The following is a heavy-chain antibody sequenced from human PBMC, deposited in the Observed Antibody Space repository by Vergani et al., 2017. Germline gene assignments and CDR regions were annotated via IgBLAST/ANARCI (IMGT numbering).Heavy chain of an antibody. Sequence: EVQLLESGGGLVQPGGSLRLSCAASGFTFSSYAMSWVRQAPGKGLAWVSAISGSGGSNYYADSVKGRFTISRDNYKNTLYLQMNSLRAEDTAVYYCAKVAPSAYYDFWSGPSQAYYGMDVWGQGTTVTVSS. D-gene: IGHD3-3*01. V-gene: IGHV3-23*01. CDR2: ISGSGGSN. CDR3: AKVAPSAYYDFWSGPSQAYYGMDV. CDR1: GFTFSSYA. J-gene: IGHJ6*02.